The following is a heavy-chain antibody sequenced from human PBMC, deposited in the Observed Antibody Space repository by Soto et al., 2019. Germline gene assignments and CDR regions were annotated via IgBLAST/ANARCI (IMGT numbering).Heavy chain of an antibody. CDR2: INAGNGNT. V-gene: IGHV1-3*01. D-gene: IGHD6-6*01. CDR3: ARDRGARPGYCYCGMDG. Sequence: ASVKVSCKASGYTFTSYAMHWVRQAPGQRLEWMGWINAGNGNTKYSQKFQGRVTITRDTSASTAYMELSSLRSEDTAVYYCARDRGARPGYCYCGMDGWGEGTTITVSS. J-gene: IGHJ6*04. CDR1: GYTFTSYA.